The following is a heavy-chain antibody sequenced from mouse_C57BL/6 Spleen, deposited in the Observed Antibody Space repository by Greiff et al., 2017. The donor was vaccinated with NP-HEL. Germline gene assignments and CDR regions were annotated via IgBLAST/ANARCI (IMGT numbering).Heavy chain of an antibody. CDR2: IHPNSGST. Sequence: QVQLQQPGAELVKPGASVKLSCKASGYTFTSYWMHWVKQRPGQGLEWIGMIHPNSGSTNYNEKFKSKATLTVEKSSSTAYMQLSSLTSEDSAVYYCARPASHYYYSMDYWGQGTSVTVSS. D-gene: IGHD6-2*01. CDR1: GYTFTSYW. CDR3: ARPASHYYYSMDY. V-gene: IGHV1-64*01. J-gene: IGHJ4*01.